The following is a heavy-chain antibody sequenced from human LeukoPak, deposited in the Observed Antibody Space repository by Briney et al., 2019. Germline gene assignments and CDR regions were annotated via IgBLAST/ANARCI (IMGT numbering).Heavy chain of an antibody. CDR3: AKARPDMIFGVVLDEDNAFDI. Sequence: GGSLRLSCAASGFTFSSYAMSWVRQAPGKGLEWVSAISGSGGSTYYADSVKGRFTISRDNSKNTLYLQMNSLRAEDTAVYYCAKARPDMIFGVVLDEDNAFDIWGQGTMVTVSS. CDR2: ISGSGGST. J-gene: IGHJ3*02. D-gene: IGHD3-3*01. CDR1: GFTFSSYA. V-gene: IGHV3-23*01.